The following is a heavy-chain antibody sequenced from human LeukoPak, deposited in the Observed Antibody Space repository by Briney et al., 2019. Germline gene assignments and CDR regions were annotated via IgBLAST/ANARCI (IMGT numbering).Heavy chain of an antibody. CDR2: INTNTGNP. V-gene: IGHV7-4-1*02. CDR3: ARGDYETHGYQTR. J-gene: IGHJ4*02. CDR1: GYIFTSCV. D-gene: IGHD3-22*01. Sequence: EASVKVSCKASGYIFTSCVLHWVRQAPGQGLEWMGWINTNTGNPTYAQGFTGRFVFSLDTSVSTAYLQISSLKADDTAMYYCARGDYETHGYQTRWGQGTLVTVSS.